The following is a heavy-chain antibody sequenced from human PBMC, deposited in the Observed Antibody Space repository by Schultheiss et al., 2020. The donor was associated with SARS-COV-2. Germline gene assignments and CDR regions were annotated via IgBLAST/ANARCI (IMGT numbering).Heavy chain of an antibody. Sequence: GSLRLSCTVSGGSISSYYWSWIRQPPGKGLEWIGYIYYSGSTNYNPSLKSRVTISVDTSKNQFSLKLSSVTAADTAVYYCARGIAVAGPSDYWGQGTLVTVSS. D-gene: IGHD6-19*01. J-gene: IGHJ4*02. V-gene: IGHV4-59*12. CDR2: IYYSGST. CDR3: ARGIAVAGPSDY. CDR1: GGSISSYY.